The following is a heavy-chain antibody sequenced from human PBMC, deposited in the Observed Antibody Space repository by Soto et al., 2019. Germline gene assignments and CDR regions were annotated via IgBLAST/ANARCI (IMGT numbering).Heavy chain of an antibody. J-gene: IGHJ3*02. Sequence: SETLSLTCTVSGGSISSYYWSWIRQPPGKGLEWIGYIYYSGSTNYNPSLKSRVTIPVDTSKNQFSLKLSSVTAADTAVYYCARQVWNDEWAAFDIWGQGTMVTVSS. CDR1: GGSISSYY. D-gene: IGHD1-1*01. CDR2: IYYSGST. V-gene: IGHV4-59*08. CDR3: ARQVWNDEWAAFDI.